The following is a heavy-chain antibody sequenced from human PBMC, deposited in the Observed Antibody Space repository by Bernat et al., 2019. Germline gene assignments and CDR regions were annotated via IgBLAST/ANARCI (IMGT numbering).Heavy chain of an antibody. CDR3: ARDSGGWVYFDY. CDR1: GFTFSSYE. Sequence: EVQLVESGGGLVQPGGSLRLSCAASGFTFSSYEMNWVRQAPGKGLEWVSYISSSGSTIYNADSVKGRFTISRDNAKNSLYLQMNSLRAEDTAVYYCARDSGGWVYFDYWGQGTLVTVSS. D-gene: IGHD6-19*01. V-gene: IGHV3-48*03. J-gene: IGHJ4*02. CDR2: ISSSGSTI.